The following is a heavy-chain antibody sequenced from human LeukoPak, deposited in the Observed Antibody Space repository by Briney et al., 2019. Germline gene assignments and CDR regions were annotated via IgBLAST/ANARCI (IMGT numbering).Heavy chain of an antibody. CDR3: ARAGYCSDDKCYTFDY. CDR2: INPNSGGT. Sequence: ASVKVSCKASGYTFTAYSMHWVRHAPGQGLEWMGWINPNSGGTDCAQRFQGRVTMTRDTSITMLYLEMSSLTPDDTAVYYCARAGYCSDDKCYTFDYWGQGTLVTVSS. V-gene: IGHV1-2*02. CDR1: GYTFTAYS. D-gene: IGHD2-15*01. J-gene: IGHJ4*02.